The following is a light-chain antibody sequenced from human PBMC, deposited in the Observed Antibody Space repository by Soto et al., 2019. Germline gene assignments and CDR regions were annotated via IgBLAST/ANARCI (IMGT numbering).Light chain of an antibody. Sequence: QAVLTQARSVSGSPGQSVTISCTGTSSDVGTYDFVSWYQQHPGQAPRLMIFHVSERPSGVPDRFSGSKSGNTASLTISGLQAEDEADYYCCLYAVTFYVFGTGTKVTVL. J-gene: IGLJ1*01. V-gene: IGLV2-11*01. CDR2: HVS. CDR3: CLYAVTFYV. CDR1: SSDVGTYDF.